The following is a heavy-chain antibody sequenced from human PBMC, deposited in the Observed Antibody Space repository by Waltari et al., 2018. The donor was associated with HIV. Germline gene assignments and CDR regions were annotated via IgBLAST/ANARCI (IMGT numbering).Heavy chain of an antibody. V-gene: IGHV1-3*01. J-gene: IGHJ5*02. CDR3: ARDVDRGRGNWFDP. Sequence: QVQLVQSGAEVKKPGASLKVSCKASGYIFTTYSMHWVRQAPGQRLEWMGWINAGNGNTKYSQKFQGRVTITRDTSASTVYMELISLRSEGTAVYYCARDVDRGRGNWFDPWGQGTLVTVSS. CDR2: INAGNGNT. CDR1: GYIFTTYS. D-gene: IGHD3-10*01.